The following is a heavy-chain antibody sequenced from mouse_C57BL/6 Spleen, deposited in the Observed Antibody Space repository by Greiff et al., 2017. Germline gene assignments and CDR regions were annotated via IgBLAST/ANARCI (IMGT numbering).Heavy chain of an antibody. CDR3: ARGLTGGGDY. CDR1: GYAFSSSW. Sequence: QVQLQQSGPELVKPGASVKISCKASGYAFSSSWMNWVKQRPGTGLEWIGRIYPGDGDTNYNGKFKGKATLTADKSSSTAYMQHSSRTSEDSAVYFCARGLTGGGDYWGQGTTLTVSS. CDR2: IYPGDGDT. J-gene: IGHJ2*01. V-gene: IGHV1-82*01. D-gene: IGHD4-1*01.